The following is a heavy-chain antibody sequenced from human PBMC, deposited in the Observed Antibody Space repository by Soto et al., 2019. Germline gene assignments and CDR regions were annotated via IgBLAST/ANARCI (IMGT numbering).Heavy chain of an antibody. Sequence: QVQLQQWGAGLLKPSETLSLTCAVYGGPFSGYYWSWIRQSPGKGLEWIGEINHLGTTNYNPSLKSRVPLSVHTSYKPFALRLGSVTAADTAVYYCATRGGGSYPFYFDYWGHGTLVTVSS. CDR3: ATRGGGSYPFYFDY. D-gene: IGHD1-26*01. J-gene: IGHJ4*01. V-gene: IGHV4-34*01. CDR2: INHLGTT. CDR1: GGPFSGYY.